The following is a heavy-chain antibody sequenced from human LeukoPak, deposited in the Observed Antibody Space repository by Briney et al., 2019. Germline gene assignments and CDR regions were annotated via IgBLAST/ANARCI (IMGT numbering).Heavy chain of an antibody. D-gene: IGHD3-10*01. V-gene: IGHV3-7*01. J-gene: IGHJ6*03. CDR2: IKQDGSAK. CDR3: TRSRGGYMDV. Sequence: GGSLRLSCAASGFTFNTYTMTWVRQAPGKGLEWVANIKQDGSAKYYVDSVKGRFTISRDNAKNALYLQMNSLRPEDTAVYYCTRSRGGYMDVWGKGTTVTVSS. CDR1: GFTFNTYT.